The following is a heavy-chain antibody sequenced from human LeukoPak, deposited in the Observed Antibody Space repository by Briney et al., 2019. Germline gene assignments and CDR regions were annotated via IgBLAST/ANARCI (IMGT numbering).Heavy chain of an antibody. J-gene: IGHJ4*02. CDR3: ARRGESASYGDYRFDY. D-gene: IGHD4-17*01. Sequence: GGSLRLSCAASGFTFSSYWMYWVRQAPGKGPVWVARINTDGSSLNYADSVKGRFTISRDNAKNTLYLQMNSLGAEDTAVYYCARRGESASYGDYRFDYWGQGTLVTVSS. V-gene: IGHV3-74*01. CDR2: INTDGSSL. CDR1: GFTFSSYW.